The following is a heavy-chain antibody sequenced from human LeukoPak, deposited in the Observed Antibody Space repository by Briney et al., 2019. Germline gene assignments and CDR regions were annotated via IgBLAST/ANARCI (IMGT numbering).Heavy chain of an antibody. CDR3: ARDLYGANSGAFDI. V-gene: IGHV1-46*01. J-gene: IGHJ3*02. D-gene: IGHD4-23*01. CDR1: GYTFTSYY. CDR2: INPSGGST. Sequence: VASVKVSCKASGYTFTSYYMHWVRQAPGQGLEWMGIINPSGGSTSYAQKFQGRVTVTRDMSTSTVYMELSSLRSEDTAVYSCARDLYGANSGAFDIWGQGTMVTVSS.